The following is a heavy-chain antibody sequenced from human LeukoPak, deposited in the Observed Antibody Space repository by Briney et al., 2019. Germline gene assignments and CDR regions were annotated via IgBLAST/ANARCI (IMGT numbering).Heavy chain of an antibody. D-gene: IGHD3-10*01. CDR1: GFTFSSYS. Sequence: GGSLRLSCAASGFTFSSYSMNWVRQAPGKGLEWVSSISSSSSYIYYADPVKGRFTISRDNAKNSLYLQMNSLRAEDTAVYYCARGWFGELSFFDYWGQGTLVTVSS. J-gene: IGHJ4*02. CDR2: ISSSSSYI. V-gene: IGHV3-21*01. CDR3: ARGWFGELSFFDY.